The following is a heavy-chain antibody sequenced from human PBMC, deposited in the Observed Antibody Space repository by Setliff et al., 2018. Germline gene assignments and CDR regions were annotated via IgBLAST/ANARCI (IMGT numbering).Heavy chain of an antibody. J-gene: IGHJ4*02. CDR1: GYTFTNYG. CDR2: INPNSGGT. V-gene: IGHV1-2*02. Sequence: GASVKVSCKTSGYTFTNYGISWVRQAPGQGLEWMGWINPNSGGTNYAQKFQGRVTMAWDATITTAYMDLSRLTSDDTAAYYCAGVDVLTASPFWGLGTLVTV. CDR3: AGVDVLTASPF. D-gene: IGHD3-9*01.